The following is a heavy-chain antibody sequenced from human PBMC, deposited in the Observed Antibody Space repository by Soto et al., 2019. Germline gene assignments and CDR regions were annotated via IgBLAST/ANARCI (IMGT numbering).Heavy chain of an antibody. CDR3: AKPPVVTASYYYQDMDV. J-gene: IGHJ6*02. V-gene: IGHV3-23*01. CDR1: GFPFTTYP. CDR2: ISGSGIST. Sequence: EVQLLESGGGLVQPGGSLRLSCAASGFPFTTYPMNWVRQAPGKGLEWVSGISGSGISTYYADSVKGRFTISRDNSKNTVFLQMNSLRAEDTALYYCAKPPVVTASYYYQDMDVCGQGTAVTVSS. D-gene: IGHD2-2*01.